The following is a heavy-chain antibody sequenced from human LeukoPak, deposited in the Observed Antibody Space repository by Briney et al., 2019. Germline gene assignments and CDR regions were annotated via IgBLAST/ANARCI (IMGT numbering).Heavy chain of an antibody. D-gene: IGHD4-17*01. Sequence: ASVKVSCKASGYTFTGYYMHWVRQAPGQGLERMGWINPNSGGTNYAQKFQGRVTMTRDTSIRTAYMDLSRLTSDDTAVYYCARDRRLGGDYLESFDYWGQGTLVSVSS. J-gene: IGHJ4*02. CDR3: ARDRRLGGDYLESFDY. CDR2: INPNSGGT. V-gene: IGHV1-2*02. CDR1: GYTFTGYY.